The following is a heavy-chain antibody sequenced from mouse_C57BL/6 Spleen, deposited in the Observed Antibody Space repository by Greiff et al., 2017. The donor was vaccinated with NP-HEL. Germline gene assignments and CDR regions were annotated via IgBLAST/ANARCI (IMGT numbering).Heavy chain of an antibody. D-gene: IGHD2-1*01. CDR3: ARRHGNGGFDV. J-gene: IGHJ1*03. V-gene: IGHV1-55*01. CDR2: IYPGSGST. Sequence: QVQLQQPGAELVKPGASVKMSCKASGYTFTSYWITWVKQRPGQGLEWIGDIYPGSGSTNYNEKFKSKATLTADTSSSTAYMQLSSLTSEDSAVYYCARRHGNGGFDVWGTGTTVTVSS. CDR1: GYTFTSYW.